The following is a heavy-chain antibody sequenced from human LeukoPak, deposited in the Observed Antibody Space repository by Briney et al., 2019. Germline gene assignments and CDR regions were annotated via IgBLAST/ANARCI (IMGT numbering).Heavy chain of an antibody. CDR1: GGSISSYY. D-gene: IGHD6-6*01. Sequence: SETLSLTCTVYGGSISSYYWSWIRQPPGKGLEWIGYIYYSGSTNYNPSLKSRVTISVDTSKNQFSLKLSSVTAADTAVYYCARHTRSSFFDYWGQGTLVTVSS. CDR3: ARHTRSSFFDY. J-gene: IGHJ4*02. CDR2: IYYSGST. V-gene: IGHV4-59*01.